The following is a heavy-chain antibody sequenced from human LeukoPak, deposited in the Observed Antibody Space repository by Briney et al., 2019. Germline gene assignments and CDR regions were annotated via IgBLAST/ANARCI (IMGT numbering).Heavy chain of an antibody. V-gene: IGHV1-69*05. Sequence: ASVKVSCKASGGTFSSYAISWVRQAPGQGLGWMGGIIPIFGTSNYAQKFQGRVTITTDESTSTAYMELSSLRSEDTAVYYCGRDPLHYDSSGYSWSNWFDPWGQGTLVTVSS. CDR3: GRDPLHYDSSGYSWSNWFDP. J-gene: IGHJ5*02. D-gene: IGHD3-22*01. CDR2: IIPIFGTS. CDR1: GGTFSSYA.